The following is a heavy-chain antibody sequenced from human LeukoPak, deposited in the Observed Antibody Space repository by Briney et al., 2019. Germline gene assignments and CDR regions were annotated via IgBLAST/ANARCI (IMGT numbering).Heavy chain of an antibody. CDR2: IIPIFGTA. J-gene: IGHJ6*03. D-gene: IGHD2-2*01. CDR3: ARDRGYCSSTSCPVAYYYYYYYMDV. CDR1: GGTFSSYA. V-gene: IGHV1-69*06. Sequence: ASVKVSCKASGGTFSSYAISWVRQAPGQGLEWMGRIIPIFGTANYAQKFQGRVTITADKSTSTAYMELSSLRSEDTAVYYCARDRGYCSSTSCPVAYYYYYYYMDVWGKGTTVTASS.